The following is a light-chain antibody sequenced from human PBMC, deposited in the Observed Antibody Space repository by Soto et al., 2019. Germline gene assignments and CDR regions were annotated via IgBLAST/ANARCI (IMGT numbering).Light chain of an antibody. CDR2: LNSDGSH. CDR3: QTWGTGIRV. J-gene: IGLJ2*01. CDR1: SGHSSYA. Sequence: QPVLTQSPSASASLGASVKLTCTLSSGHSSYAIAWHQQQPEKGPRYLMKLNSDGSHSKGDGIPDRFSGSSSGAERYLTISRLQCEDEADYYCQTWGTGIRVFGGGTKVTVL. V-gene: IGLV4-69*01.